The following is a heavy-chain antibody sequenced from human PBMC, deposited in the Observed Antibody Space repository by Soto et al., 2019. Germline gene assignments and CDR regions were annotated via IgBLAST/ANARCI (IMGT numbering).Heavy chain of an antibody. CDR1: GYTFTGNY. D-gene: IGHD6-13*01. V-gene: IGHV1-2*04. CDR3: AREQVAIAAADPGGYYYYGMDV. CDR2: INPNSGGT. Sequence: ASVKVSCKASGYTFTGNYMHWVRQAPGQGLEWMGWINPNSGGTNYAQKFQGWVTMTRDTSISTAYMELSRLRSDDTAVYYCAREQVAIAAADPGGYYYYGMDVWGQGTTVTVSS. J-gene: IGHJ6*02.